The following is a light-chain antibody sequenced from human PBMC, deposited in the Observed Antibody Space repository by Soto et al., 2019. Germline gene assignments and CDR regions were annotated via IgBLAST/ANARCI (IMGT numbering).Light chain of an antibody. CDR1: QGIRSD. J-gene: IGKJ4*01. V-gene: IGKV1-17*01. CDR2: DAS. CDR3: QQYNNFPLT. Sequence: DIQMTQSPSSLSASVGDRVTITCRASQGIRSDLGWFQQKPGKAPKRLIYDASNLESGVPSRFSGSRSGTQVTLTISSLQPEDSATYYCQQYNNFPLTFGGGTRVEIK.